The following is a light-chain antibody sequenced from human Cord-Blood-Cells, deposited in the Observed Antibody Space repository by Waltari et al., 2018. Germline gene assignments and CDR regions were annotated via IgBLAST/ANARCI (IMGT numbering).Light chain of an antibody. Sequence: DIQMTQSPSSLSASVGDRVTITCRASQSISSYLNWYQQKPGKAPKLLIYAASSLQSGFPSRCSGSGSGTDFTLSISSLQPEDFATYYCQQSYSTPLFTFGPGTKVDIK. CDR3: QQSYSTPLFT. J-gene: IGKJ3*01. CDR2: AAS. CDR1: QSISSY. V-gene: IGKV1-39*01.